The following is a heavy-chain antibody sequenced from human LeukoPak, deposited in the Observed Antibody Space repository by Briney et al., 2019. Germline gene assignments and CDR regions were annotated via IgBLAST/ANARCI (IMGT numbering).Heavy chain of an antibody. CDR2: ISGSGGST. Sequence: GGSLRLSCAASGFTFSSYAMSWVRQAPGKGLEWVSAISGSGGSTYYADSVKGRFTISRDNSKNTLYLQMNSLRAEDTAVYYCAKVGRGSYPRRVYFDYWGQGTLVTVSS. CDR3: AKVGRGSYPRRVYFDY. D-gene: IGHD1-26*01. V-gene: IGHV3-23*01. CDR1: GFTFSSYA. J-gene: IGHJ4*02.